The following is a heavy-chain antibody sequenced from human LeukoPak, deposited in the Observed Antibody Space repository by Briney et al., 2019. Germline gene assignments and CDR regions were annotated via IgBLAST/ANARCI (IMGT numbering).Heavy chain of an antibody. Sequence: GGSLRLSCAASGFTFSSYAMHWVRQAPGKGLEWVAVISYDGSNKYYADSVKGRFTISRDNSKNTLYLQMNSLRAVDTAVYYCARSYYGSGSYYDYWGQGTLVTVSS. V-gene: IGHV3-30-3*01. J-gene: IGHJ4*02. D-gene: IGHD3-10*01. CDR3: ARSYYGSGSYYDY. CDR2: ISYDGSNK. CDR1: GFTFSSYA.